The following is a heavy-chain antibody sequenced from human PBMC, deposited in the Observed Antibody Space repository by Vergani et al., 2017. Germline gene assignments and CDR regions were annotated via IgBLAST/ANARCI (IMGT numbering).Heavy chain of an antibody. CDR3: ARGQRAPYYGSSGHEFYGMDV. D-gene: IGHD3-22*01. V-gene: IGHV3-11*05. Sequence: QVQLVESGGGLVKPGGSLRLSCAASGFTFSDYYMSWIRQAPGKGLEWVSYISSSSSYTNYADSVKGRFTISRDNAKNSLYLQMNSLRAEDTAVYYCARGQRAPYYGSSGHEFYGMDVGGQGTTVTVSS. CDR1: GFTFSDYY. J-gene: IGHJ6*02. CDR2: ISSSSSYT.